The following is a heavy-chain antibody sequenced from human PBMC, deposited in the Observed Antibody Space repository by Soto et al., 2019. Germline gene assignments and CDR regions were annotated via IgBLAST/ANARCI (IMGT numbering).Heavy chain of an antibody. Sequence: QVQLVQSGAEVKKPGASVKVSCKASGYTFTSYYMHWVRQAPGQGLEWMGMINPSGGSTSYAQKFQGRVTLTRDTSTSTVYRELSSLRSEDTAVYYCTRGFSTVLGVYWGQGALVTVSS. CDR3: TRGFSTVLGVY. J-gene: IGHJ4*02. CDR2: INPSGGST. CDR1: GYTFTSYY. V-gene: IGHV1-46*03. D-gene: IGHD2-8*01.